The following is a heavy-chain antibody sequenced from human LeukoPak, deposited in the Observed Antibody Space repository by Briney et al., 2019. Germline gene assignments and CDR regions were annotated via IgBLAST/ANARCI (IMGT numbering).Heavy chain of an antibody. D-gene: IGHD6-6*01. CDR1: GFTFSSYA. Sequence: PGGSLRLSCAASGFTFSSYAMSWVRQAPGKGLEWVSSIIGIGGRTHYTDSVQGRFTISRDNSKNTLYLQMHSLRAEDTAVYYCAKFTGTSYSSDYWGQGTLVTVSS. CDR2: IIGIGGRT. CDR3: AKFTGTSYSSDY. V-gene: IGHV3-23*01. J-gene: IGHJ4*02.